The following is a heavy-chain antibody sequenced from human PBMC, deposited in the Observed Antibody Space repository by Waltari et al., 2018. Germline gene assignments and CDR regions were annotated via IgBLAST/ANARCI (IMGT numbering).Heavy chain of an antibody. D-gene: IGHD4-4*01. CDR3: ARRMVTTGYFDY. Sequence: QVQLQESGPGLVKPSETLSLTCTVSGGPFSSTSYYWGWLRPPPGKGLEWIGYVFYKGDTYYHPSLKSRVTISIATSKNQFSLKLTSVTAADTAVYHCARRMVTTGYFDYWGQGTLVTVSS. J-gene: IGHJ4*02. CDR2: VFYKGDT. V-gene: IGHV4-39*01. CDR1: GGPFSSTSYY.